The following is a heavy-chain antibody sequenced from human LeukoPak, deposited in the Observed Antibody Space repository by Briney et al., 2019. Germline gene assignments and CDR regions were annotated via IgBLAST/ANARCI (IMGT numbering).Heavy chain of an antibody. CDR3: ARCYCNGDCQGFDY. V-gene: IGHV4-59*01. Sequence: SETLSLTCTVSGGSISRYYWSWIRQPPGKGLEWLGYIYYSGSSNYNPSLKSRVTMSVDTSKNQFSLKLTSVTAANTAVYYCARCYCNGDCQGFDYWGQGTLVTVSS. CDR1: GGSISRYY. J-gene: IGHJ4*02. CDR2: IYYSGSS. D-gene: IGHD2-21*02.